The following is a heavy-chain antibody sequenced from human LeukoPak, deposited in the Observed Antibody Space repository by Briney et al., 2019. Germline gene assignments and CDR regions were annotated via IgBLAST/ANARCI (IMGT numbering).Heavy chain of an antibody. CDR1: GFTFSSYG. D-gene: IGHD3-10*01. J-gene: IGHJ5*02. Sequence: GGSLRLSCAASGFTFSSYGMHWVRQAPGKGLEWVAFIRYDGSNKYYADSVKGRFTISRDNAKNSLYLQMNSLRAEDTAVYYCARGNGVLLWFGEIWFGSSGWFDPWGQGTLVTVSS. V-gene: IGHV3-30*02. CDR3: ARGNGVLLWFGEIWFGSSGWFDP. CDR2: IRYDGSNK.